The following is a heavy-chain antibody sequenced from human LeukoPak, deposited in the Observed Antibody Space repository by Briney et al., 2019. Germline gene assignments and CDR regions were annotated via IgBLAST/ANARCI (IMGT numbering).Heavy chain of an antibody. J-gene: IGHJ3*02. CDR3: ARAFNYYRAFDI. CDR1: GLTFSSYA. V-gene: IGHV3-64*01. Sequence: PGGSLRLSCAASGLTFSSYAMHWVRQAPGKGLEYVSAINSNGGSTYYANSVKGRFTISRDNSKNTLYLQIGSLRAEDMAVYYCARAFNYYRAFDIWGQGTMVTVSS. CDR2: INSNGGST. D-gene: IGHD3-22*01.